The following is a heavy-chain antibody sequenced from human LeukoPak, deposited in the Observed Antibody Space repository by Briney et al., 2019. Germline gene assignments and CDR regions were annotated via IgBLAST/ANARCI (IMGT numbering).Heavy chain of an antibody. J-gene: IGHJ4*02. Sequence: PGGSLRLSCAASGFTFSSYEMNWVRQAPGKGLEWVSYISSSTGTIYYADSVKGRFTISRDNDKNSLYLQMNSLRAEDTAVYYCARVRWFGESPDYWGQGTLVTVSS. CDR3: ARVRWFGESPDY. V-gene: IGHV3-48*01. CDR1: GFTFSSYE. D-gene: IGHD3-10*01. CDR2: ISSSTGTI.